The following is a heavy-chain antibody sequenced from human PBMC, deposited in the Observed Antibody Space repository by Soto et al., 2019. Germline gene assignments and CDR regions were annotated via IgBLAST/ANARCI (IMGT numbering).Heavy chain of an antibody. D-gene: IGHD3-22*01. J-gene: IGHJ5*02. CDR2: ISSSSSYI. Sequence: VGSLRLSCAASGFTFSSYSMNWVRQAPGKGLEWVSSISSSSSYIYYADSVKGRFTISRDNAKNSLYLQMNSLRAEDTAVYYCARTTYHYDSSGYNEWFDPWGQGTLVTVSS. V-gene: IGHV3-21*01. CDR1: GFTFSSYS. CDR3: ARTTYHYDSSGYNEWFDP.